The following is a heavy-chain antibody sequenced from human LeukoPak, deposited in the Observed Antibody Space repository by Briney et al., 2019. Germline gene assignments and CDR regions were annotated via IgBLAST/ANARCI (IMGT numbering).Heavy chain of an antibody. D-gene: IGHD4-11*01. CDR1: GFSFSNYA. J-gene: IGHJ5*02. CDR3: ARGSSTVTVLWPTLNWFDP. CDR2: ISYDGYNK. V-gene: IGHV3-30*03. Sequence: GRSLRLSCAASGFSFSNYAMHWVRQAPGKGLEWVADISYDGYNKYYADSVKGRFTISRDNSKNTLYLQMNSLRIDDTAVYYCARGSSTVTVLWPTLNWFDPWGQGTLVTVSS.